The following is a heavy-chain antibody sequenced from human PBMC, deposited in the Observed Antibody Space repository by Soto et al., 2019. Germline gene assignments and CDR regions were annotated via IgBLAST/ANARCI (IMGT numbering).Heavy chain of an antibody. J-gene: IGHJ4*02. Sequence: QVQLQESGPGLVRPSETLSLTCTVSSDSISSYYWIWIRQSPGKGLEWIGYTDYSGNTNYNPSLKSRVTISGDTSKNQFSLRLSSVTAADTAVYYCARAVGDPLYYLDYWGQATLVTVSS. V-gene: IGHV4-59*08. CDR3: ARAVGDPLYYLDY. D-gene: IGHD6-19*01. CDR2: TDYSGNT. CDR1: SDSISSYY.